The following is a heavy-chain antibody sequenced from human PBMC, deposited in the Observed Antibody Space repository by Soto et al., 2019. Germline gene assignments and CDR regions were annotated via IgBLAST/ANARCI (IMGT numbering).Heavy chain of an antibody. CDR2: ISGSGGST. D-gene: IGHD6-19*01. CDR1: GFTFSSYA. J-gene: IGHJ5*02. CDR3: AKPSVAGTGSNWFDP. Sequence: GGSLRLSCAASGFTFSSYAMSWVRQAPGKGLEWVSAISGSGGSTYYADSVKGRFTISRDNSKNTMYLQMNILRAEDTAVYYCAKPSVAGTGSNWFDPWGQGTLVTVSS. V-gene: IGHV3-23*01.